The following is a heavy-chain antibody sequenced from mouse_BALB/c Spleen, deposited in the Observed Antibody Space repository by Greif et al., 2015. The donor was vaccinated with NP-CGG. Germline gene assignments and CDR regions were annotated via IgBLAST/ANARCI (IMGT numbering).Heavy chain of an antibody. CDR1: GFSLTSYG. J-gene: IGHJ4*01. Sequence: QVQLKDSGPGLVAPSQSLSITCTVSGFSLTSYGVHWVRQPPGKGLEWLGVIWAGGSTNYNSALMSRLSISKDNSKSQVFLKMNSLQTDDTAMYYCARDRMYPYYAMDYWGQGTSVTVSS. V-gene: IGHV2-9*02. CDR2: IWAGGST. CDR3: ARDRMYPYYAMDY. D-gene: IGHD5-1*01.